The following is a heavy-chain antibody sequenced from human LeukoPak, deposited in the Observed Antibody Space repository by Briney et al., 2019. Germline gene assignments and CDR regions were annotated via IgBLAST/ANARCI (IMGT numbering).Heavy chain of an antibody. CDR3: AREPTSIRGACGY. Sequence: ASLRGSCTTSGYTFTTDTMKWVRQAPRQRREWMGWISAYNGNTNYTQKIQGTDTITTDTSPSTAYTERRSLRYHETAAYYCAREPTSIRGACGYWGQGTLVTVSS. J-gene: IGHJ4*02. D-gene: IGHD1-26*01. CDR1: GYTFTTDT. CDR2: ISAYNGNT. V-gene: IGHV1-18*01.